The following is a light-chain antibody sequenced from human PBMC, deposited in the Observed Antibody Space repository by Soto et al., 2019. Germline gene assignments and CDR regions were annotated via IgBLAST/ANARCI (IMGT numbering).Light chain of an antibody. V-gene: IGKV1-5*01. Sequence: DIQMPQSPSTLSASVGDRVTITCRASQSISSWLAWYQQKPGKAPKLLIYDASSLESGVPSRFSGSGSGTEFTLTISSLQPDDFATYYCQQYNSYPFTFGGGTKVEIK. CDR2: DAS. J-gene: IGKJ4*01. CDR1: QSISSW. CDR3: QQYNSYPFT.